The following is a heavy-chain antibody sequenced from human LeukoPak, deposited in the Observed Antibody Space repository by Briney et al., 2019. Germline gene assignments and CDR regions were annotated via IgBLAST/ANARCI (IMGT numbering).Heavy chain of an antibody. V-gene: IGHV3-9*01. Sequence: PGRSLRLSCAASGFTFDDYAMHWVRQAPGKGLEWVSGISWNSGSIGYADSVKGRFTISRDNAKNSLYLQMNSLRAEDTALYYCAKGPVNSGGYEAHIFDYWGQGTLVTVSS. CDR2: ISWNSGSI. CDR1: GFTFDDYA. D-gene: IGHD3-22*01. J-gene: IGHJ4*02. CDR3: AKGPVNSGGYEAHIFDY.